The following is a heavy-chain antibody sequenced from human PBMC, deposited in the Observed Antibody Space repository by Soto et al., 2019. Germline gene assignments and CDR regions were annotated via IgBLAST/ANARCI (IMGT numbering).Heavy chain of an antibody. J-gene: IGHJ4*02. CDR3: ARANDFWSGYQNFDY. CDR1: GFTFSSYW. D-gene: IGHD3-3*01. V-gene: IGHV3-7*01. Sequence: GGSLRLSCAASGFTFSSYWMSWVRQAPGKGLEWVANIKQDGSEKYYVDSVKGRFTISRDNAKNSLYLQMNSLRAEDTAVYYCARANDFWSGYQNFDYWGQGTLVTVSS. CDR2: IKQDGSEK.